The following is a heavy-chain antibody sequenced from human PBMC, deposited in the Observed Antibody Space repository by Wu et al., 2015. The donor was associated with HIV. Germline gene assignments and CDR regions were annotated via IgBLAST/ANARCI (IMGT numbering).Heavy chain of an antibody. Sequence: QVQLVQSGAEVKKPGASVRLSCKTSGYNFDTYFMHWVRQAPGQGLEWVGMFDPSDGTTTVAQKFQGRITMTRDTSTSTVYMELSSLRSEDTAVYYCARGIDSGSHYPFDYWGQGTLVTVSS. CDR1: GYNFDTYF. V-gene: IGHV1-46*02. CDR2: FDPSDGTT. CDR3: ARGIDSGSHYPFDY. J-gene: IGHJ4*02. D-gene: IGHD3-10*01.